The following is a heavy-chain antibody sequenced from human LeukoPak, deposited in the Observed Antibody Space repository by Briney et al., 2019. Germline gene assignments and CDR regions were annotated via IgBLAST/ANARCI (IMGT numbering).Heavy chain of an antibody. V-gene: IGHV3-7*01. CDR3: ARDRRWTATTVTYFDY. J-gene: IGHJ4*02. CDR1: GFTFSSYW. D-gene: IGHD4-11*01. CDR2: IKQDGSEK. Sequence: GGSLRLSCAASGFTFSSYWMSWVRQAPGKGLEWVANIKQDGSEKYYVDSVRGRFTISRDNTKNSLYLQVNSLRAEDTAVYYCARDRRWTATTVTYFDYWGQGTLVTVSS.